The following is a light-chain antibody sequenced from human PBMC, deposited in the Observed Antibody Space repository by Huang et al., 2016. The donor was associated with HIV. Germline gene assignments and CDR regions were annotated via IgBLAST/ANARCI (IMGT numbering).Light chain of an antibody. CDR3: QQHADFPIT. CDR2: DAS. CDR1: QDITNY. V-gene: IGKV1-33*01. Sequence: DIQMTQSPSSLSASVGDRVTITCQASQDITNYLNWYQHKPGKAPKLLIYDASNLETGVPLRFSGGGSGTDFTFTISSLQAEDVATYYCQQHADFPITFGQGTRLE. J-gene: IGKJ5*01.